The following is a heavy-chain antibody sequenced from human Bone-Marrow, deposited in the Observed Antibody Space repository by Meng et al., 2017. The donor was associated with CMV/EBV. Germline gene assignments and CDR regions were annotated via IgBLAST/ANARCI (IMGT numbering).Heavy chain of an antibody. CDR2: IYYSGST. CDR3: ARALRLDIVVVPAALNWFDP. J-gene: IGHJ5*02. V-gene: IGHV4-39*07. CDR1: GGSISSSSYY. D-gene: IGHD2-2*03. Sequence: SATLSLTCTVSGGSISSSSYYWGWIRQPPGKGLEWIGSIYYSGSTYYNPSLKSRVTISVDTSKNQFSLKLSSVTAADTAVYYCARALRLDIVVVPAALNWFDPWGQGTLVTVSS.